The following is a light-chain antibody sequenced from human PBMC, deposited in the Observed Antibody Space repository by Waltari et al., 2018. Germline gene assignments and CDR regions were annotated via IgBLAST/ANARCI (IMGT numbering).Light chain of an antibody. CDR1: QSVTRW. V-gene: IGKV1-5*03. J-gene: IGKJ1*01. Sequence: DIQMTQSPSTLSASVGDRVTITCRATQSVTRWLAWYQLKPGEAPKVLIHEASRLIDGVPSRFSGSGSGTQFTLTVSSLQPDDFATYYCQQYSSFFPAFGQGT. CDR2: EAS. CDR3: QQYSSFFPA.